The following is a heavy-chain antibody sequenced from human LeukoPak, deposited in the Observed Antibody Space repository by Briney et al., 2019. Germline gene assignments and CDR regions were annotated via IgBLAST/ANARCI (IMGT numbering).Heavy chain of an antibody. Sequence: ASVKVSCKASGYTFTGYYMHWVRQAPGQGLEWMGWINPNSGGTNCAQKFQGRVTTTRDTSISTAYMELSRLRSDDTAVYYCAREDYDSSGYSDYWGLGTLVTVSS. V-gene: IGHV1-2*02. CDR3: AREDYDSSGYSDY. CDR2: INPNSGGT. CDR1: GYTFTGYY. D-gene: IGHD3-22*01. J-gene: IGHJ4*02.